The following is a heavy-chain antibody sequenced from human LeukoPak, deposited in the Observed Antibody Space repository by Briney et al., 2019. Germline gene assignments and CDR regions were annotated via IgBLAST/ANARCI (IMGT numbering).Heavy chain of an antibody. D-gene: IGHD4-17*01. CDR1: GFTFSSYW. J-gene: IGHJ4*02. Sequence: GGSLRLSCAVSGFTFSSYWMSWVRQAPGKGLEWVANIKQDGSEKNYVNSVKGRFTISRDNAKNSLSLQMNSLRAEDTAVFYCARVTYGDFPSFYFDFWGQGTLVTVSS. CDR2: IKQDGSEK. V-gene: IGHV3-7*01. CDR3: ARVTYGDFPSFYFDF.